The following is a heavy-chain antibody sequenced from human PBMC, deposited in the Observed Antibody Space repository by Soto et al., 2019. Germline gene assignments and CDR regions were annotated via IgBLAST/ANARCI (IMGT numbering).Heavy chain of an antibody. V-gene: IGHV1-69*01. CDR2: IIPIFGTA. Sequence: QVQQVRSGAEVKKPGSSVKVSCKASGGTFSSYAISWVRQAPGQGLEWMGGIIPIFGTANYAQKFQGRVTITADESTSTAYMELSSLRSEDTAVYYCARGGVLVPAAIRVAFDIWGQGTMVTVSS. CDR1: GGTFSSYA. J-gene: IGHJ3*02. CDR3: ARGGVLVPAAIRVAFDI. D-gene: IGHD2-2*02.